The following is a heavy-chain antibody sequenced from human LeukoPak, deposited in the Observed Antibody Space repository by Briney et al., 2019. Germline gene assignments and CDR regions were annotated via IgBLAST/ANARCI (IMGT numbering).Heavy chain of an antibody. CDR2: IIPIFGTA. CDR3: ARDQGGNWDYFDY. D-gene: IGHD4-23*01. V-gene: IGHV1-69*13. J-gene: IGHJ4*02. Sequence: SVKVYCKASGGTFSSYAISWVRQAPGQGLEWMGGIIPIFGTANYAQKFQGRVTITADESTSTAYMELSSLRSEDTAVYYRARDQGGNWDYFDYWGQGTLVTVSS. CDR1: GGTFSSYA.